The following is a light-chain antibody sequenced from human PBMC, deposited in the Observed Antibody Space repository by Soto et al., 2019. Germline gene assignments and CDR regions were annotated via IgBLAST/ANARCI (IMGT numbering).Light chain of an antibody. CDR2: DVS. V-gene: IGLV2-14*01. CDR3: TSYASNGDVL. Sequence: QSALTQPASVSGSPGQSITISCTGTSSDVGSYEYVSWYQQHPGKAPKLMIYDVSNRPSGVSDRFSGSTSGNTASLTISGLQAEDEADYYCTSYASNGDVLFGGGTKLTVL. CDR1: SSDVGSYEY. J-gene: IGLJ2*01.